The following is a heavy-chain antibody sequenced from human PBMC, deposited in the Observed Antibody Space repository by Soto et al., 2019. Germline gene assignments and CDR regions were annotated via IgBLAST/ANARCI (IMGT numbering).Heavy chain of an antibody. J-gene: IGHJ6*02. V-gene: IGHV1-18*01. CDR2: ISAYNGNT. Sequence: ASVKVSCKASGYTFTSYGISWVRQAPGQGLEWMGWISAYNGNTNYAQKLQGRVTMTTDTSTSTAYMELRSLRSDDTAVYYCARGTHRVPYYYGMDVWGQGTTVTVSS. D-gene: IGHD2-2*01. CDR3: ARGTHRVPYYYGMDV. CDR1: GYTFTSYG.